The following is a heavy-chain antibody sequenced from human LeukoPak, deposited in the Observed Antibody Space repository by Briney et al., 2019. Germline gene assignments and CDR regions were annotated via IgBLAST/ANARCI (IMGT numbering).Heavy chain of an antibody. CDR1: GYSFLSHW. V-gene: IGHV5-51*01. J-gene: IGHJ4*02. D-gene: IGHD6-13*01. CDR2: IYPGDSDT. CDR3: ARHASPYSSNYYFDF. Sequence: GESLKISCKGSGYSFLSHWIGWVRQMPGKGLEWMGIIYPGDSDTRYNPSFQGQVTVSADKSISTAYLQWSSLKASDTAMYYCARHASPYSSNYYFDFWGQGALVTVSS.